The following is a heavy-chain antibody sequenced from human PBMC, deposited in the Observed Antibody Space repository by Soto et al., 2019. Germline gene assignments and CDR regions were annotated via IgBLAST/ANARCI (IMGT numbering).Heavy chain of an antibody. CDR2: ISGSGGST. V-gene: IGHV3-23*01. D-gene: IGHD6-19*01. Sequence: GGSLILSCAASGFTFSSYAMSWVRQAPGKGLEWVSAISGSGGSTYYADSVKGRFTISRDNSKNTLYLQMNSLRAEDTAVYYCAKTKQCVVQPDAFDIWGQGTMVTVSS. J-gene: IGHJ3*02. CDR3: AKTKQCVVQPDAFDI. CDR1: GFTFSSYA.